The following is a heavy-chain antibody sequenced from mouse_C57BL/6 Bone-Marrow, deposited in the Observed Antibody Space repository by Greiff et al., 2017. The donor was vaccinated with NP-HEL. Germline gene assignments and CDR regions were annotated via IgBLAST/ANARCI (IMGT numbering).Heavy chain of an antibody. CDR3: ARLNYGNYAWFAY. Sequence: EVKVVESGGGLVQPGGSLKLSCAASGFTFSDYYMYWVRQTPEKRLEWVAYISNGGGSTYYPDTVKGRFTISRDNAKNTLYLQMSRLKSEDTAMYYCARLNYGNYAWFAYWCQGTLVTVSA. V-gene: IGHV5-12*01. CDR1: GFTFSDYY. CDR2: ISNGGGST. J-gene: IGHJ3*01. D-gene: IGHD2-1*01.